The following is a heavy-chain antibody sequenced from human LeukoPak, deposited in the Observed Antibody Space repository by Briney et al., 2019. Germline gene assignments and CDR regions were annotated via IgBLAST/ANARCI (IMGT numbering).Heavy chain of an antibody. CDR2: ISSSGSTI. Sequence: GGSLRLSCAASGFTFSSYEMNWVRQAPGKGLEWVSYISSSGSTIYYADSVKGRFTISRDNAKNSLYLQMNSLRAEDTAVYYCARDPDYGDYGDYWGQGTLDTVSS. CDR3: ARDPDYGDYGDY. CDR1: GFTFSSYE. D-gene: IGHD4-17*01. V-gene: IGHV3-48*03. J-gene: IGHJ4*02.